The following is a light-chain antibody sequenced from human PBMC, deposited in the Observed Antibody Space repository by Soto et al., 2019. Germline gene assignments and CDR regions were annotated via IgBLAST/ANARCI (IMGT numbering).Light chain of an antibody. CDR3: SSYTTSTSFIL. J-gene: IGLJ2*01. V-gene: IGLV2-14*01. Sequence: QSVLTQPASVSGSPGQSITISCTGTSSDVGLYDFVSWYQQVPGTAPKAMIYEVSSRPSGVSNRFSGSKSGNTASLTISGLQAEDEAYYYCSSYTTSTSFILFGGGTKLTVL. CDR2: EVS. CDR1: SSDVGLYDF.